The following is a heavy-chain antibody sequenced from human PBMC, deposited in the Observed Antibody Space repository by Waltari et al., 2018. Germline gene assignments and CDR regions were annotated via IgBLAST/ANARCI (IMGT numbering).Heavy chain of an antibody. J-gene: IGHJ4*02. V-gene: IGHV4-59*01. CDR2: IYYSGRT. Sequence: QVQLQESGPGLVKPSATLSLTCTVSGGSISSYYWSWIRQPPGKGLEWIGYIYYSGRTNYNPALKSRGTIAVDTSKNQFSLKLSSVTAADTAVYYCAREGRYSGYDHAEYYFDYWGQGTLVTVSS. CDR1: GGSISSYY. CDR3: AREGRYSGYDHAEYYFDY. D-gene: IGHD5-12*01.